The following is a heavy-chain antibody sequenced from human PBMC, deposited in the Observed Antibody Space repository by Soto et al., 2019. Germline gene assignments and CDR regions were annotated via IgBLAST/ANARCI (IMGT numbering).Heavy chain of an antibody. J-gene: IGHJ4*01. D-gene: IGHD1-26*01. CDR3: AREAGSCDYFDY. CDR1: GGSISSTGYF. CDR2: IFYSGSP. V-gene: IGHV4-31*03. Sequence: QVQLQESGPGLVKPSQTLSLTCTVSGGSISSTGYFWTWIRQHPGKGLEWIGYIFYSGSPFHNPSLKNRVTIPVDTSKNQVYLALSSVTAAHTAVYYCAREAGSCDYFDYWGHATLVTVSS.